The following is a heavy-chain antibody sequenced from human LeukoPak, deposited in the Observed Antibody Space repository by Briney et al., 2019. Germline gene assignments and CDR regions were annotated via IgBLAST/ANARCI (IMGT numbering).Heavy chain of an antibody. J-gene: IGHJ4*02. CDR3: AKDDAWLRFGE. Sequence: ETLSLTCTVSGYSISSGYYWGWIRQPPGKGLEWVSGISPSGDITYYADSVRGRFTISRDNSKNTLYLEVISLTAEDTAVYSCAKDDAWLRFGEWSQGTLVTVSS. V-gene: IGHV3-23*01. CDR1: GYSISSGYY. CDR2: ISPSGDIT. D-gene: IGHD3-10*01.